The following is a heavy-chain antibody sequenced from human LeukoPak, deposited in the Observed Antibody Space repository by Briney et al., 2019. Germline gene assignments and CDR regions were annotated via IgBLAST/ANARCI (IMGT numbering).Heavy chain of an antibody. CDR2: IYSGGST. CDR1: GFTVSSNY. CDR3: SQGIAVAGTHYGMDV. V-gene: IGHV3-53*04. J-gene: IGHJ6*02. D-gene: IGHD6-19*01. Sequence: GGSLRLSCAAPGFTVSSNYMSWVRQAPGKGLEWVSVIYSGGSTYYADSVKGRFTISRHNSKNTLYLQMNSLRAEDTAVYYCSQGIAVAGTHYGMDVWGQGTTVTVSS.